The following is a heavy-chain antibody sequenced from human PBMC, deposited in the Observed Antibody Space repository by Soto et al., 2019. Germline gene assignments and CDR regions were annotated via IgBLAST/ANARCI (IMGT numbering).Heavy chain of an antibody. D-gene: IGHD4-17*01. CDR2: IIPILGIA. J-gene: IGHJ5*02. CDR3: ARAATVTLLNWFDP. Sequence: QVQLVQSGAEVKKPGSSVKVSCKASGGTFSSYTISWVRQAPGQGLEWMGRIIPILGIANYAQKFQGRVTITADKSTSTAYMELSSLRSEDTAVYYCARAATVTLLNWFDPWGQGTLVTVSS. V-gene: IGHV1-69*02. CDR1: GGTFSSYT.